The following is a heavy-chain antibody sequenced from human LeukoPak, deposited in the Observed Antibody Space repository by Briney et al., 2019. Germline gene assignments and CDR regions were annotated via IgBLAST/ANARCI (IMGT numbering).Heavy chain of an antibody. Sequence: GGSLRLSCAASGFTFSSSTMHWVRQAPGKGLEWVALISYDGSNKFYADSVKGRFTISRDNSKNTLNLQMNSLRAEDTAVYYCAKVPMDAGWLVLDYWGQGTLVTVSS. J-gene: IGHJ4*02. CDR1: GFTFSSST. CDR2: ISYDGSNK. CDR3: AKVPMDAGWLVLDY. V-gene: IGHV3-30-3*01. D-gene: IGHD6-19*01.